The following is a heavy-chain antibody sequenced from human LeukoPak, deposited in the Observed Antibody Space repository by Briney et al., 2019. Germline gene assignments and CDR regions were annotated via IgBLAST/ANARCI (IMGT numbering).Heavy chain of an antibody. CDR1: GDSINSRSYY. D-gene: IGHD6-19*01. CDR2: INHSGST. J-gene: IGHJ5*02. CDR3: ARGRAVALT. V-gene: IGHV4-39*07. Sequence: SESLSLTCTVSGDSINSRSYYWDWIRQPPGKGLEWIGEINHSGSTNYNPSLKSRVTISVDTSKNQFSLKLSSVTAADTAVYYCARGRAVALTWGQGTLVTVSS.